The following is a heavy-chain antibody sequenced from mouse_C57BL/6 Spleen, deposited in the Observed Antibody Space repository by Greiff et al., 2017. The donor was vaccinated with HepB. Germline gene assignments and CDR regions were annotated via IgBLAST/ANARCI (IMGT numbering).Heavy chain of an antibody. Sequence: DVKLVESGGGLVQPGGSLSLSCAASGFTFTDYYMSWVRQPPGKALEWLGFIRNKANGYTTEYSASVKGRFTISRDNSQSILYLQMNALRAEDSATYYCASSPSYPLYAMDYWGQGTSVTVSS. D-gene: IGHD2-10*01. CDR1: GFTFTDYY. J-gene: IGHJ4*01. V-gene: IGHV7-3*01. CDR3: ASSPSYPLYAMDY. CDR2: IRNKANGYTT.